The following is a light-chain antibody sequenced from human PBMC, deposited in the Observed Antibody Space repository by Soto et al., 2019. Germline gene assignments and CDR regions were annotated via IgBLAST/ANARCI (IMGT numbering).Light chain of an antibody. CDR3: QHYARYPVT. Sequence: DIQMTQSPSSLSAFVGDRVTISCRASQDISNFLAWFQQKPGKAPRALMFAASNLQSGVPSRFSGSGSGTDFTLTINSLQPEDSATYYCQHYARYPVTFGQGTRLEIK. V-gene: IGKV1-16*01. J-gene: IGKJ5*01. CDR2: AAS. CDR1: QDISNF.